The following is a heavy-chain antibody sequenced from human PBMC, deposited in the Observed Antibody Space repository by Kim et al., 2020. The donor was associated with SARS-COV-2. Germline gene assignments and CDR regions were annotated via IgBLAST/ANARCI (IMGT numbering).Heavy chain of an antibody. CDR3: ARDCEVSYFDL. J-gene: IGHJ2*01. D-gene: IGHD2-21*01. V-gene: IGHV7-4-1*02. Sequence: PTYAQGFTGRFVFSLDTSVSTAYLQISSLKAEDTAVYYCARDCEVSYFDLWGRGTLVTVSS. CDR2: P.